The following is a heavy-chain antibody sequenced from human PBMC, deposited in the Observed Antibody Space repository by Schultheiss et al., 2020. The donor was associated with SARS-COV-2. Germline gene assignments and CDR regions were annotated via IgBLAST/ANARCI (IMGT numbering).Heavy chain of an antibody. D-gene: IGHD4-11*01. J-gene: IGHJ6*02. Sequence: ASVKVSCKASGYTFTSYDINWVRQATGQGLEWMGWMNPNSGNTGYAQKFQGRVTMTRNTSISTAYMELSSLRSDDTAVYYCARGRATVHETYYAMDVWGQWTTVTGSS. V-gene: IGHV1-8*01. CDR3: ARGRATVHETYYAMDV. CDR1: GYTFTSYD. CDR2: MNPNSGNT.